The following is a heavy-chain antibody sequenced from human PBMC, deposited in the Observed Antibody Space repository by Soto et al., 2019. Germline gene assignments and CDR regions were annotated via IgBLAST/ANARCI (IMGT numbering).Heavy chain of an antibody. V-gene: IGHV4-39*01. CDR2: IYYSGST. Sequence: PSETLSLTCIVSGGSISSSRYYWGWIRQPPGKGLEWIGSIYYSGSTYYNPSLKSRVTISVDTDKNQFSLKLISLTAAYTPVFYCARHRALNWFDHWGQGTLVTVSS. J-gene: IGHJ5*02. CDR1: GGSISSSRYY. CDR3: ARHRALNWFDH.